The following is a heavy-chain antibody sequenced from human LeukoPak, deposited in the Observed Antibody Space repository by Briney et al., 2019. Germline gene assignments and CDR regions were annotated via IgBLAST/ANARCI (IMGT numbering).Heavy chain of an antibody. J-gene: IGHJ4*02. CDR1: GFTFSSYA. CDR2: ISGSGGST. D-gene: IGHD5-18*01. V-gene: IGHV3-23*01. CDR3: ATTSSAMVLNHFDY. Sequence: GGSLRLSCAASGFTFSSYAMSWVRQAPGKGLEWVSAISGSGGSTYYADSVKGRFTISRDNSKNTLYLQMNSLRAEDTAVYYCATTSSAMVLNHFDYWGQGTLVTVSS.